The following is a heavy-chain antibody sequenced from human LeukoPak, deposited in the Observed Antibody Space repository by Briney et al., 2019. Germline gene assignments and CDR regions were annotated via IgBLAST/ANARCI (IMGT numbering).Heavy chain of an antibody. J-gene: IGHJ6*03. CDR3: AKVMKGSERLTMVRGVIIKTADLYYMDV. D-gene: IGHD3-10*01. V-gene: IGHV3-23*01. Sequence: GESLRLSCAASGFTLSSYAMSWVRQAPGKGLEWVSSISASGGSTNYADSVKGRFTISRDNSKNTVYLQMNSLRAEHRAVYYCAKVMKGSERLTMVRGVIIKTADLYYMDVWGKGTTITVSS. CDR1: GFTLSSYA. CDR2: ISASGGST.